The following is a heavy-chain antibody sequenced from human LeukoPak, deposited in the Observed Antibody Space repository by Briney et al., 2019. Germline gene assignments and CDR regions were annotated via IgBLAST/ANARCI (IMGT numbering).Heavy chain of an antibody. CDR1: GYTFTSYG. V-gene: IGHV1-18*01. CDR3: ARNDYVWGSSGRHEDI. CDR2: ISAYNGNT. D-gene: IGHD3-16*01. Sequence: ASVKVSCKASGYTFTSYGISWVRQAPGQGLEWMGWISAYNGNTNYAQKLQGRVTMTTDTSTSTAYMELRSLRSDDTAVYYRARNDYVWGSSGRHEDIWGQGTMVTVSS. J-gene: IGHJ3*02.